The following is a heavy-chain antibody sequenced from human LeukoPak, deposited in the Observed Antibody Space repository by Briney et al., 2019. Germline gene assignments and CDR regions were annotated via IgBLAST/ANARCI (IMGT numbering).Heavy chain of an antibody. D-gene: IGHD3-10*01. J-gene: IGHJ6*03. Sequence: PGGSLRLSCEASGFTFEDYAMHWVRQAPGKGLEWVSGISWNSGSIGYADSVKGRFTISRDNAKNSLYLQMNSLRAEDTAVYYCAKDGTYYYGSGRASYYYYYYMDVWGKGTTVTISS. CDR2: ISWNSGSI. V-gene: IGHV3-9*01. CDR1: GFTFEDYA. CDR3: AKDGTYYYGSGRASYYYYYYMDV.